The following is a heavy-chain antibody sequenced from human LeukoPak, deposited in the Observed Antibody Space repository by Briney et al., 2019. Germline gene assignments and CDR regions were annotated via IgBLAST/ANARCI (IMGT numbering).Heavy chain of an antibody. CDR2: IRQDGRDK. CDR1: GVTFSDYC. CDR3: ASSDYFGSGRGGFSPSDY. Sequence: GGTLRLSCAVSGVTFSDYCMGWVRRTPRGGREWGANIRQDGRDKTYVHSVKGRFTISRDNAKTSLSLQMNNLRAEDTAIYYCASSDYFGSGRGGFSPSDYWGQGTLVTVSS. V-gene: IGHV3-7*03. D-gene: IGHD3-10*01. J-gene: IGHJ4*02.